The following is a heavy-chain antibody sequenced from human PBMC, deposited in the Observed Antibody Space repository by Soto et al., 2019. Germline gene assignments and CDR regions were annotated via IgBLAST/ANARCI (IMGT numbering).Heavy chain of an antibody. J-gene: IGHJ6*02. D-gene: IGHD2-2*02. Sequence: KTGGSLRLSCVGSGFTFSTYSINWVRQAPGKGLEWVSSISSRSDIYYADSVKGRFTISRDSAKNSVSLQMNSLRAEDTAVYYCAREYTAWPLAYGLDVWGQGTTVTVSS. CDR2: ISSRSDI. V-gene: IGHV3-21*01. CDR1: GFTFSTYS. CDR3: AREYTAWPLAYGLDV.